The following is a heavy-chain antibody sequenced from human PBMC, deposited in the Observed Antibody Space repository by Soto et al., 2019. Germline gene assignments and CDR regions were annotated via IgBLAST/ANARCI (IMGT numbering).Heavy chain of an antibody. D-gene: IGHD2-21*01. CDR3: ARSSRLDC. CDR1: GGSFSSYC. V-gene: IGHV4-34*01. CDR2: INHSEST. Sequence: QVQLQQWGAGLLKPSETLSLTCAVYGGSFSSYCCSWIRQPPGKGLEWMGEINHSESTNYNPSLTSRVTVAVVRSRGEFSRRLSSVPAAGFGFYYCARSSRLDCRGQGTLV. J-gene: IGHJ1*01.